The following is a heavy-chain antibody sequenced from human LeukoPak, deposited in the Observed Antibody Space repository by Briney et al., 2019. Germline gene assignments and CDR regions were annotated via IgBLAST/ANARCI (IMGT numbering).Heavy chain of an antibody. CDR2: ISHSGST. CDR1: GGCIFRSHW. Sequence: SETLSLTCAVSGGCIFRSHWWGWVRQSPGKGLEWIGEISHSGSTNYNPSLESRVTISVDKSKNQFSLKLTSVTAADTAVYFCARVTGTTPFDCCGQGTLVTVSS. J-gene: IGHJ4*02. V-gene: IGHV4-4*02. D-gene: IGHD1-1*01. CDR3: ARVTGTTPFDC.